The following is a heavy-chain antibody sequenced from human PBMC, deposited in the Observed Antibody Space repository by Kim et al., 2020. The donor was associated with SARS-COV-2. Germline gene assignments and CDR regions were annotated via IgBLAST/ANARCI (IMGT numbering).Heavy chain of an antibody. D-gene: IGHD3-10*01. V-gene: IGHV3-30*01. Sequence: YSDSVQGRFSISRDNSKNTLYLQMNSQRPEDAAAYYCAGDMFREVPDYLDYWGEGTLVTVSS. J-gene: IGHJ4*02. CDR3: AGDMFREVPDYLDY.